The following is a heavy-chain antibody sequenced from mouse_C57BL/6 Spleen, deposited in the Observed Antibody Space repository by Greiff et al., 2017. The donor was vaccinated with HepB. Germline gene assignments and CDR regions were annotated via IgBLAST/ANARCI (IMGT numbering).Heavy chain of an antibody. J-gene: IGHJ2*01. V-gene: IGHV1-50*01. D-gene: IGHD1-1*01. Sequence: VQLQQPGAELVKPGASVKLSCKASGYTFTSYWMQWVKQRPGQGLEWIGEIDPSDSYTNYNQKFKGKATLTVDTSSSTAYMQLSSLTSEDSAVYYCARRGYYGRWYYFDYWGQGTTLTVSS. CDR3: ARRGYYGRWYYFDY. CDR2: IDPSDSYT. CDR1: GYTFTSYW.